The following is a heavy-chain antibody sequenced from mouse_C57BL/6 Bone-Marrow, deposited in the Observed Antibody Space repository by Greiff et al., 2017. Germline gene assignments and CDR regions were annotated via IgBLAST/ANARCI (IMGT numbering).Heavy chain of an antibody. Sequence: QVQLQQSGPELVKPGASVKISCKASGYTFTDYYINWVKQRPGQGLEWIGWIFPGSGSTYYNEKFKGKATLTVDKSSSTAYLLLRSLTSEDSAVNFCERWVYGSSDAMDYWGQGTSVTVSS. D-gene: IGHD1-1*01. CDR1: GYTFTDYY. CDR2: IFPGSGST. V-gene: IGHV1-75*01. CDR3: ERWVYGSSDAMDY. J-gene: IGHJ4*01.